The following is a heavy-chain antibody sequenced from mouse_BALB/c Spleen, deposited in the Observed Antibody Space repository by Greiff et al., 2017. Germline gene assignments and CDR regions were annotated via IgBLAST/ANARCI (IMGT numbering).Heavy chain of an antibody. CDR1: GYTFTSYV. Sequence: VQLQQSGPELVKPGASVKMSCKASGYTFTSYVMHWVKQKPGQGLEWIGYINPYNDGTKYNEKFKGKVTLTSDKSSSTAYMELSSLTSEDSAVYYCASEYGHGYPYAIDYWGQGTSVTVSA. J-gene: IGHJ4*01. V-gene: IGHV1-14*01. CDR3: ASEYGHGYPYAIDY. D-gene: IGHD1-2*01. CDR2: INPYNDGT.